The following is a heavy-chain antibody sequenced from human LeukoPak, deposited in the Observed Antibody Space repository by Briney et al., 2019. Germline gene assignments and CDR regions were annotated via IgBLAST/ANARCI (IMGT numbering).Heavy chain of an antibody. J-gene: IGHJ4*02. CDR2: IYHSGST. D-gene: IGHD3-10*01. CDR3: ARHGPYYYGSGSPFDY. CDR1: GYSISSGYY. V-gene: IGHV4-38-2*01. Sequence: SEALSLTCAVSGYSISSGYYWGWIRPPPGKGLEWIGSIYHSGSTYYNPSLKSRVTISVDTSKNQFSLKLSSVTAADTAVYYCARHGPYYYGSGSPFDYWGQGTLVTVSS.